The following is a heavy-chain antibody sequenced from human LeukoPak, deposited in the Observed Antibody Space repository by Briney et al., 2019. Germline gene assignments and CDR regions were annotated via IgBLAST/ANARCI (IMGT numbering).Heavy chain of an antibody. CDR3: AKGGTGYCSSTSCLYYFDY. V-gene: IGHV3-23*01. CDR1: GYTFTSYG. J-gene: IGHJ4*02. CDR2: ISGSGDST. Sequence: GASVKVSCKASGYTFTSYGISWVRQAPGKGLEWVSTISGSGDSTYYADSVKGRFTISRDNSKNTLHLQMNSLRAEDTAVYYCAKGGTGYCSSTSCLYYFDYWGQGTLVTVSS. D-gene: IGHD2-2*01.